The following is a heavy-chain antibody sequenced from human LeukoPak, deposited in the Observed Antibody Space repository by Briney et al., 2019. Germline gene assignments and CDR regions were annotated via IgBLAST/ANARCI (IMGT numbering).Heavy chain of an antibody. D-gene: IGHD2-21*02. CDR2: ISYDGSNK. V-gene: IGHV3-30*18. Sequence: GRSLRLSCAASGFTFSSYGMHWVRQAPGKGLEWVAVISYDGSNKYYADSVKDRFTISRDNSKNTLYLQMNSLRAEDTAVYYCAKDLWGRGCGGDCPDAFDIWGQGTMVTVSS. CDR1: GFTFSSYG. CDR3: AKDLWGRGCGGDCPDAFDI. J-gene: IGHJ3*02.